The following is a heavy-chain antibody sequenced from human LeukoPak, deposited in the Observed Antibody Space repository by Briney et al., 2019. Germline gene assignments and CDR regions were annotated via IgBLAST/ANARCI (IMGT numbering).Heavy chain of an antibody. J-gene: IGHJ4*02. CDR1: GFTFSSYA. D-gene: IGHD5-18*01. CDR3: AKARGYSLRYFDY. CDR2: ISYDGSNK. Sequence: PGGSLRLSCAASGFTFSSYAMHWVRQAPGKGLEWVAVISYDGSNKYYADSVKGRFTISRDNSKNTLYLQMNSLRAEDTAVYYCAKARGYSLRYFDYWGQGTLVTVSS. V-gene: IGHV3-30-3*01.